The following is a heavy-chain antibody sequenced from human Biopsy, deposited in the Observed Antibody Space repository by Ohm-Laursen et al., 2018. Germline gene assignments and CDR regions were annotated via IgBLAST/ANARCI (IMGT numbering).Heavy chain of an antibody. D-gene: IGHD4-23*01. V-gene: IGHV3-73*01. CDR3: TTYDNSGDYRDY. CDR2: IRSKVNNYAT. Sequence: SLRLSCAASGFTFGDSAMHWIRQASGKGLEWIGSIRSKVNNYATAYAASVTGRFTVSRDDSKNTAYLQMNSLKTEDTAVYYCTTYDNSGDYRDYWGQGTQVTVSS. CDR1: GFTFGDSA. J-gene: IGHJ4*02.